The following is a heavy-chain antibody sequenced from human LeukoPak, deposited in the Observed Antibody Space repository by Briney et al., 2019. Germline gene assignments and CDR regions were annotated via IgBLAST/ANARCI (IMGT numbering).Heavy chain of an antibody. D-gene: IGHD6-6*01. J-gene: IGHJ6*03. CDR2: INPSGGST. V-gene: IGHV1-46*01. CDR3: ARAPPPSRGYYYMDV. CDR1: GYTFTNYY. Sequence: ASVKVSCKASGYTFTNYYMHWVRQAPGQGLEWMGIINPSGGSTSRAQKFQGRVTLTRDTSTSTVYMELSSLRSEDTAVYYCARAPPPSRGYYYMDVWGKGTTVTISS.